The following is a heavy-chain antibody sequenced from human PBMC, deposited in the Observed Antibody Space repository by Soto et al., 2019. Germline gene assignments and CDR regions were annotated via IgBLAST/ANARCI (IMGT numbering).Heavy chain of an antibody. CDR2: IIPIFGTA. CDR3: ARDGGDYYDSSGYSRNRYYFDY. J-gene: IGHJ4*02. CDR1: GGTFSSYA. Sequence: SSVKVSCKASGGTFSSYAISWVRQAPGQGLEWMGGIIPIFGTANYAQKFQGRVTITADESTSTAYMELSSLRSEDTAVYYCARDGGDYYDSSGYSRNRYYFDYWGQGTLVTVSS. D-gene: IGHD3-22*01. V-gene: IGHV1-69*13.